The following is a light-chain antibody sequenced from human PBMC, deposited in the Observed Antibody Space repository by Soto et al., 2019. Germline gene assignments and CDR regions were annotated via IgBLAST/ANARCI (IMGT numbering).Light chain of an antibody. V-gene: IGKV3-20*01. J-gene: IGKJ1*01. CDR3: QQYGMSPQT. CDR2: AAS. Sequence: EIVLTQSPGALSLSPGESATLSCRASQSVSDTHVAWYQQRPGQAPSLLFYAASRRGIGVPDRFSGSGSRTDFTLTISGLEPEDFAVYFCQQYGMSPQTFGQGTKVEIK. CDR1: QSVSDTH.